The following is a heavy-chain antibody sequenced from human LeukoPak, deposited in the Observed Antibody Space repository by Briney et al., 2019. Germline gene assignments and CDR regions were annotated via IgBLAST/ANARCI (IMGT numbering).Heavy chain of an antibody. CDR2: INSDGSST. J-gene: IGHJ4*02. Sequence: GGSLRFSCAASGFAFSSYWMHWVRQAPGKGLVWVSRINSDGSSTSYADSVKGRLTISRDNAKNTLYLQMNSLRAEDTAVYYCARGSTDYFDYWGQGTLVTVSS. CDR3: ARGSTDYFDY. CDR1: GFAFSSYW. D-gene: IGHD1-1*01. V-gene: IGHV3-74*01.